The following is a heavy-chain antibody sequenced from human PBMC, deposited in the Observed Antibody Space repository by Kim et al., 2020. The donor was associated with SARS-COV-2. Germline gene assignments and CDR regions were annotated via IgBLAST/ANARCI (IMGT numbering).Heavy chain of an antibody. Sequence: GGSLRLSCAASGLSVSSYAMHWVRQAPGRGLEWVALMSYDGSSECYADSVKGRFTISRDNAKNTLYLQLSSLRTEDTAVYYCARPAVVSADWYFDLWGRG. J-gene: IGHJ2*01. CDR1: GLSVSSYA. CDR3: ARPAVVSADWYFDL. V-gene: IGHV3-30*04. D-gene: IGHD6-19*01. CDR2: MSYDGSSE.